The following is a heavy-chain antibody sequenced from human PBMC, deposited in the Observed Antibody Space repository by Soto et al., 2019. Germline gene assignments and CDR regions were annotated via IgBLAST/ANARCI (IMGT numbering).Heavy chain of an antibody. D-gene: IGHD1-26*01. CDR1: GGSISSGGYS. J-gene: IGHJ6*02. Sequence: PSETLSLTCAVSGGSISSGGYSWSWIRQPPGKGLEWIGYIYHSGSTYYNPSLKSRVTISVDRSKNQFSLKLSSVTAADTAVYYCARGRGGRYPQYYGMDVWGQGTTVTVSS. CDR2: IYHSGST. CDR3: ARGRGGRYPQYYGMDV. V-gene: IGHV4-30-2*01.